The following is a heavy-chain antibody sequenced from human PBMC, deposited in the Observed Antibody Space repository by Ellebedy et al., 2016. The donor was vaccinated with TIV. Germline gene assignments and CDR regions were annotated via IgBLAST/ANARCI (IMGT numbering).Heavy chain of an antibody. CDR2: MNPNSGNT. J-gene: IGHJ6*02. CDR3: ARTQLPVDIVATIVYGMDV. D-gene: IGHD5-12*01. V-gene: IGHV1-8*01. Sequence: ASVKVSXKASGYTFTSYDLNWVRQATGQGLEWMGWMNPNSGNTGYAQKFQGRVTMTRNTSISTAYMELSSLRSEDTAVYYCARTQLPVDIVATIVYGMDVWGQGTTVTVSS. CDR1: GYTFTSYD.